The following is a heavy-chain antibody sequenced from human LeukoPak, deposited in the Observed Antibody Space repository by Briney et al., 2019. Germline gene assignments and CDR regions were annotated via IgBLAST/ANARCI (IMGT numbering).Heavy chain of an antibody. CDR3: ATSGYCSGGSCYFVWY. J-gene: IGHJ4*02. Sequence: ASVKVSCKVSGYTLTELSMHWVRQAPGKGREWMGGFDPEDGETIYAQKFQGRVTMTEDTSTDTAYMELSSLRSEDTAVYYCATSGYCSGGSCYFVWYWGQGTLVTVSS. CDR2: FDPEDGET. V-gene: IGHV1-24*01. D-gene: IGHD2-15*01. CDR1: GYTLTELS.